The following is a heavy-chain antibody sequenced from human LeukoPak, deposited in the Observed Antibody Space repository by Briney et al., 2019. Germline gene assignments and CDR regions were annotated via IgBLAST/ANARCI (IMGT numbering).Heavy chain of an antibody. CDR3: ARAYYGDAFDI. D-gene: IGHD3-10*01. V-gene: IGHV4-39*07. CDR2: IYDSGST. J-gene: IGHJ3*02. CDR1: GGSISSSGYY. Sequence: SETLSLTCTVSGGSISSSGYYWGWIRQPPGKGLEWIGSIYDSGSTYYNPSLKSRVTISLDTSNNQFSLKLSSVTAADTAVYYSARAYYGDAFDIWGQGTMVTVSS.